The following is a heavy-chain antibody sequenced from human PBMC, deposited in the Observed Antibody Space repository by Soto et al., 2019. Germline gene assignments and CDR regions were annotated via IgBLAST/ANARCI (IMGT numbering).Heavy chain of an antibody. J-gene: IGHJ3*02. V-gene: IGHV4-39*01. CDR3: ARQGYYYGSGSYYNIAFDI. D-gene: IGHD3-10*01. CDR1: GGSISSSSYY. Sequence: PSETLSLTCTVSGGSISSSSYYWGWIRQPPGKGLEWIGSIYYSGSTYYNPSLKSRVTISVDTSKNQSSLKLGSVTAADTAVYYCARQGYYYGSGSYYNIAFDIWGQGTMVTVSS. CDR2: IYYSGST.